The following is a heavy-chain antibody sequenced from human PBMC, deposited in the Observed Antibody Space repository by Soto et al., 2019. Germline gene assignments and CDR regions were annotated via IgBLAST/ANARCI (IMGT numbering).Heavy chain of an antibody. CDR1: GYTFTRYG. D-gene: IGHD7-27*01. CDR2: ISAYNGNT. Sequence: AVNVSCMASGYTFTRYGISWVRQAPGQGLEGMGWISAYNGNTNYAQKLQGRVTMTTDTSTSTAYMELRSLRSDATAVYYCARDSHPNYLWGQGTLVTVSS. V-gene: IGHV1-18*01. CDR3: ARDSHPNYL. J-gene: IGHJ5*02.